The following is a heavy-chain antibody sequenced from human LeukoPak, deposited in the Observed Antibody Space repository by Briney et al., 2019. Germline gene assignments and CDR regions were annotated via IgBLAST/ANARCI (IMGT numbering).Heavy chain of an antibody. D-gene: IGHD3-22*01. V-gene: IGHV4-30-4*01. CDR2: IYYSGST. Sequence: SETLSLTCTVSGGSISSGDYYWSWIRQPPGKGLEWIGYIYYSGSTYYNPSLKSRVTISVDTSKNQFPLKLSSVTAADTAVYYCARATTLITMIADNWFDPWGQGTLVTVSS. J-gene: IGHJ5*02. CDR3: ARATTLITMIADNWFDP. CDR1: GGSISSGDYY.